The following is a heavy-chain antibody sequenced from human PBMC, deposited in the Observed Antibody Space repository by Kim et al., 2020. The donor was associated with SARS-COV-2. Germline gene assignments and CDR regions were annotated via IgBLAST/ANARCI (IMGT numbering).Heavy chain of an antibody. CDR2: ISYDGSNK. V-gene: IGHV3-30*18. CDR3: ANGDTAMVRYFDY. J-gene: IGHJ4*02. D-gene: IGHD5-18*01. CDR1: GFTFSSYG. Sequence: GGSLRLSCAASGFTFSSYGMHWVRQAPGKGLEWVAVISYDGSNKYYADSVKGRFTISRDNSKNTLYLQMNSLRAEDTAVYYCANGDTAMVRYFDYWGQGTLVTVSS.